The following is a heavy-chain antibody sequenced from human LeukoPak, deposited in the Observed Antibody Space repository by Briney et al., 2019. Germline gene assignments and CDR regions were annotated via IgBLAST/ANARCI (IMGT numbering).Heavy chain of an antibody. Sequence: PGGSLRLSCAASGSTFSSYAMNWVRQAPGKGLEWVSSVSSSSTNKFYADSVKGRFTISRDDAKNSLYLQINSLRADDTAVYYCARSHQRVGIEDYWGQGTLVTVSS. CDR2: VSSSSTNK. D-gene: IGHD1-26*01. V-gene: IGHV3-21*01. CDR1: GSTFSSYA. J-gene: IGHJ4*02. CDR3: ARSHQRVGIEDY.